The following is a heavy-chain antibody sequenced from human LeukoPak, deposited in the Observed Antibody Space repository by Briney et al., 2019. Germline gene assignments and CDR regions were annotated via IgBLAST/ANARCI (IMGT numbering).Heavy chain of an antibody. Sequence: SETLSLTCAVYGGSFSGYYWSWIRQPPGKGLEWIGEINHSGSTSYNPSLKSRVTISLYTSKNQFSLKLSSVTAADTAVYYCARSMVRQVILSARRANWFDPWGQETLVTVS. D-gene: IGHD3-10*01. J-gene: IGHJ5*02. CDR1: GGSFSGYY. CDR3: ARSMVRQVILSARRANWFDP. CDR2: INHSGST. V-gene: IGHV4-34*01.